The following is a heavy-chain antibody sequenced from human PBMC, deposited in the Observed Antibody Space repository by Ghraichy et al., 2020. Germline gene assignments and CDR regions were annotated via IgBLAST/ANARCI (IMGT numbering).Heavy chain of an antibody. CDR1: GGSISSYY. J-gene: IGHJ4*02. CDR3: ARGLYGSNWYAVDF. V-gene: IGHV4-59*01. Sequence: SETLSLTCTVSGGSISSYYWSLIRQPPGMGLEWIGYIYYSGNTNYNPSLKSRVAISRDTSKTQFSLRLTSVTAADTAVYYCARGLYGSNWYAVDFWGQGTLVTVSS. CDR2: IYYSGNT. D-gene: IGHD6-13*01.